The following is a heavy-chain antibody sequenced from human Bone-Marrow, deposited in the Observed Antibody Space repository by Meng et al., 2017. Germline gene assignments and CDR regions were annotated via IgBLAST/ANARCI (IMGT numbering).Heavy chain of an antibody. CDR3: ATIGRYCSSTSCLNWFDP. J-gene: IGHJ5*02. Sequence: QVHLVQSGAEVKKPGSSVKVSCKASGGTFSSYAISWVRQAPGQGLEWMGGIIPIFGTANYAQKFQGRVTITADESTSTAYMELSSLRSEDTAVYYCATIGRYCSSTSCLNWFDPWGQGTLVTVSS. D-gene: IGHD2-2*01. V-gene: IGHV1-69*01. CDR2: IIPIFGTA. CDR1: GGTFSSYA.